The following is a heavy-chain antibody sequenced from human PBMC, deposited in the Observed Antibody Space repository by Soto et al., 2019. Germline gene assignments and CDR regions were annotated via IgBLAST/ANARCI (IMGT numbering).Heavy chain of an antibody. CDR2: INHSGSP. Sequence: SETLSLTCAVYVGSFSGYYWSWLRQPPGKGLEWIGEINHSGSPNYNPSLKSRVTISVDTSKNQFSLKMTSVTAADTAVYYCATATRSNPYFEPWGEGTLVNVSP. CDR1: VGSFSGYY. V-gene: IGHV4-34*01. CDR3: ATATRSNPYFEP. J-gene: IGHJ5*02. D-gene: IGHD3-16*02.